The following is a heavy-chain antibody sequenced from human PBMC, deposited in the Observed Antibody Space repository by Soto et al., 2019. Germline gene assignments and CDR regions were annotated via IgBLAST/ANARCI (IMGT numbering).Heavy chain of an antibody. CDR3: ARVMRSLLSITALDT. CDR1: GYTFTMDQ. Sequence: ASVKVSWKASGYTFTMDQIHWVRQAHGKGLEWMGMIDPSGGKTNYAQKFQGRVTMTRDTSTSTVYMALSSLRSEDTAIYFCARVMRSLLSITALDTWGQGTLVTVSS. V-gene: IGHV1-46*01. J-gene: IGHJ5*02. CDR2: IDPSGGKT. D-gene: IGHD5-18*01.